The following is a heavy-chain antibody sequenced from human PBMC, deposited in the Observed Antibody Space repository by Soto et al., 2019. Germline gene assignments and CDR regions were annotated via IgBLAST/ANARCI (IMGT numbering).Heavy chain of an antibody. CDR1: GHTFTRYY. CDR3: ASLMYFSDTSVSPPYYHFDY. Sequence: QVQLVQSGAEVKKPGASVKVSCEASGHTFTRYYMHWVRQAPGQGLEWMGWINLKSGGTGFGQKFQGRVTMTRDASINTAYLELSSLRSDDTAVYFCASLMYFSDTSVSPPYYHFDYWGQGTPVTVSS. D-gene: IGHD3-22*01. J-gene: IGHJ4*02. CDR2: INLKSGGT. V-gene: IGHV1-2*02.